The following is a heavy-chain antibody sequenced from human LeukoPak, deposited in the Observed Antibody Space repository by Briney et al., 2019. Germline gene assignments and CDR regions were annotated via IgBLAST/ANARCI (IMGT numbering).Heavy chain of an antibody. V-gene: IGHV4-38-2*02. D-gene: IGHD7-27*01. CDR2: IYHTGST. Sequence: SETLSLTCTVSGYSISSGYYWDWIRQPPGKGLEWIGYIYHTGSTSYSPSLKSRVTISADTSQNQFSLKLSSVTAADTAVYYCASRKLGNDYWGQGTLVTVSS. J-gene: IGHJ4*02. CDR3: ASRKLGNDY. CDR1: GYSISSGYY.